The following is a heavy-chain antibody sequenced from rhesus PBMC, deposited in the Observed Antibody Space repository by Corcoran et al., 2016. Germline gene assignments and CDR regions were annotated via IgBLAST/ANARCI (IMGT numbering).Heavy chain of an antibody. V-gene: IGHV4-122*02. CDR1: GYSISSGYY. J-gene: IGHJ4*01. CDR3: ARAGYSNYVYFDY. Sequence: QVQLQESGPGLVKPSETLSLTCAVSGYSISSGYYWSWIRQPPGKGLEWIGYITYRGSTSYNPSLKSRVTISRDTSKNQFSLKLSSVTAADTAVYYCARAGYSNYVYFDYWGQGVLVTVSS. D-gene: IGHD4-23*01. CDR2: ITYRGST.